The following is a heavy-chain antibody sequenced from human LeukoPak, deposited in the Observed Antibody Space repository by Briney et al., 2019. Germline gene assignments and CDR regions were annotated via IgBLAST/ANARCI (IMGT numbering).Heavy chain of an antibody. CDR1: GFTFSSYS. J-gene: IGHJ4*02. V-gene: IGHV3-21*01. D-gene: IGHD3-10*01. CDR3: ARDECLVRGVLKSFDY. CDR2: ISSSSSYI. Sequence: GGSLRLSCAASGFTFSSYSMNWVRQAPGKGLEWVSSISSSSSYIYYADSVKGRFTISRDNAKNSLYLQMNSLRAEDTAVYYCARDECLVRGVLKSFDYWGQGSLVTVSS.